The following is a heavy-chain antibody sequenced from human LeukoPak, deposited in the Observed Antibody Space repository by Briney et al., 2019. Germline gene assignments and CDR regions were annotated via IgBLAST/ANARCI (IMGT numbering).Heavy chain of an antibody. CDR3: AGPGMRVAVVNKYYFDY. D-gene: IGHD3-22*01. Sequence: PGGSLRLSCAASGFTFSTYAMNWVRQAPGKGLEWVSAISGSGGSTYYADSVKGRFTISRDNSKNTLYLQMNSLRAEDTAVYFCAGPGMRVAVVNKYYFDYWGQGTLVTVSS. CDR2: ISGSGGST. CDR1: GFTFSTYA. V-gene: IGHV3-23*01. J-gene: IGHJ4*02.